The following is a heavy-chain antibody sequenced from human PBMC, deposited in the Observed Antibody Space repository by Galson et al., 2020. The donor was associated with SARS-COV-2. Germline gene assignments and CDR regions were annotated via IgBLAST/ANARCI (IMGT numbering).Heavy chain of an antibody. Sequence: ASVPVTRMASGYTFTSYGISWVRQAPGQRLEWMGWISAYNDNTKYAQNLQGRGTMTTDTSTATAYMELRSLGSDDTAVFYCARTDTIEYYYGSGTEPLVDYWDQGTLFTVAS. J-gene: IGHJ4*02. CDR2: ISAYNDNT. V-gene: IGHV1-18*01. D-gene: IGHD3-10*01. CDR1: GYTFTSYG. CDR3: ARTDTIEYYYGSGTEPLVDY.